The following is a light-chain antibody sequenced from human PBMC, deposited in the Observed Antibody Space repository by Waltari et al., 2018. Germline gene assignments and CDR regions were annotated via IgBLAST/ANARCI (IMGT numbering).Light chain of an antibody. J-gene: IGLJ3*02. CDR3: CSYAGSSTV. CDR1: SSDVGGYNY. V-gene: IGLV2-23*02. CDR2: DVS. Sequence: CTGTSSDVGGYNYVSWYQQHPGKAPKLMIYDVSKRPSGVSNRFSGSKSGNTASLTISGLQAEDEADYYCCSYAGSSTVFGGGTKLTVL.